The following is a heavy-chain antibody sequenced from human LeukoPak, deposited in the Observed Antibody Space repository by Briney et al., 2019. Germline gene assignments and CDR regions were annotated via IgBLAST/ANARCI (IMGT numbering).Heavy chain of an antibody. Sequence: GGSLKLSCAASGFTFSGSAVHWVRQSSGKGLEWVGHIDKKDNLYATAYAESVKGRFTISRDDSKDTAFLHMDSLKTEDTALYYCTRDRGTYNWFGPWGQGTLVTVSS. D-gene: IGHD2-15*01. CDR2: IDKKDNLYAT. CDR1: GFTFSGSA. V-gene: IGHV3-73*01. CDR3: TRDRGTYNWFGP. J-gene: IGHJ5*02.